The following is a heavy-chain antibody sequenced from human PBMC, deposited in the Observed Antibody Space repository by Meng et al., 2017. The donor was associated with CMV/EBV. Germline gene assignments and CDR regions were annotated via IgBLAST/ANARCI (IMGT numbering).Heavy chain of an antibody. Sequence: GESLKISCAASGFTFSSYWMHWVRQAPGKGLVWVSRINSDGSSTSYADSVKGRFTISRDNAKNTLYLQMNSLRAEDKAVYYCASNYDLNYYYYYGMDVWGQGTTVTVSS. D-gene: IGHD3-3*01. CDR3: ASNYDLNYYYYYGMDV. V-gene: IGHV3-74*01. CDR2: INSDGSST. CDR1: GFTFSSYW. J-gene: IGHJ6*02.